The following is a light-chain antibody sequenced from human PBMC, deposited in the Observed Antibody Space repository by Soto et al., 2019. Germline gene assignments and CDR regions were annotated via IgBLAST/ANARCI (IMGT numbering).Light chain of an antibody. CDR2: DAA. CDR1: QYIGGY. Sequence: EIVLTQSPATLSLSPGERATLSCRASQYIGGYLAWYQLRPGQGPRLIIFDAASRATDIPDRVSGSGSGTDCTLTISRLEPEDFAVYYCQQRASWPLTFGGGTKVEIK. J-gene: IGKJ4*01. V-gene: IGKV3-11*01. CDR3: QQRASWPLT.